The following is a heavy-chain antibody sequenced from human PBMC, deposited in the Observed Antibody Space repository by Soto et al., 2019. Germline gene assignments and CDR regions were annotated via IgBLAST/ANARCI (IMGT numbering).Heavy chain of an antibody. Sequence: PGGSLRLSCAASGFTFSSYAMSWVRQAPGKGLEWVSAISGSGGSTYYADSVKGRFTISRDNSKNTLYLQMNSLRAEDTAVYYCAKDNGDYELLWYFDLWGRGTLVTVYS. CDR1: GFTFSSYA. CDR3: AKDNGDYELLWYFDL. CDR2: ISGSGGST. J-gene: IGHJ2*01. D-gene: IGHD4-17*01. V-gene: IGHV3-23*01.